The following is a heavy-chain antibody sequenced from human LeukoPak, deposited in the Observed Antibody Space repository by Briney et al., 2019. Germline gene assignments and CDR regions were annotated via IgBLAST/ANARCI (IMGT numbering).Heavy chain of an antibody. CDR2: IYHSGRT. CDR3: ARDNYDNSGYYFDY. Sequence: SETLSLTCAVSGGSISSSNWWIWVRQPPGKGLEWIGEIYHSGRTNYTPSLKSRVTISVDKSKNQLSLKLSSVTAADTAVYYCARDNYDNSGYYFDYWGQGTLVTVSS. J-gene: IGHJ4*02. CDR1: GGSISSSNW. D-gene: IGHD3-22*01. V-gene: IGHV4-4*02.